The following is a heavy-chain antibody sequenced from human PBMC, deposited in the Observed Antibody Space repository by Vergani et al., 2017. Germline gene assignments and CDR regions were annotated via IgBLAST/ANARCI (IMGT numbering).Heavy chain of an antibody. J-gene: IGHJ3*02. D-gene: IGHD3-10*01. CDR1: GFTFSSYS. CDR2: ISSSSSYI. V-gene: IGHV3-21*01. CDR3: ARDGPLYSSGSYYNGGDAFDI. Sequence: EVQLVESGGGLVKPGGSLRLSCAASGFTFSSYSMNWVRQAPGKGLEWVSSISSSSSYIYYADSVKGRFTISRDNAKNSLYLQMNSLRAEDTAVYYCARDGPLYSSGSYYNGGDAFDIWGQGTMVTVSS.